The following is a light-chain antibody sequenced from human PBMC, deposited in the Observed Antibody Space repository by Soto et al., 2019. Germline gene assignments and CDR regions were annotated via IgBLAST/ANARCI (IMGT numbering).Light chain of an antibody. CDR2: STS. CDR3: QQSCSVPPT. Sequence: DIQMTQSPSTLSGSVGDRVTITCRASQTISSWLAWYQQKPGKAPKLLIYSTSNLQSGVPSGFSGSGSGTNFSLTISNLQPEDFATYYCQQSCSVPPTFGQGTRLEIK. V-gene: IGKV1-39*01. CDR1: QTISSW. J-gene: IGKJ5*01.